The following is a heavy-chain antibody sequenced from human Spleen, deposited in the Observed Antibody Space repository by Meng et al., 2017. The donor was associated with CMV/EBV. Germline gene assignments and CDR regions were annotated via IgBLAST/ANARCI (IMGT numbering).Heavy chain of an antibody. D-gene: IGHD2-2*01. V-gene: IGHV1-18*01. Sequence: YTFPSYGISWVRQAPGQGLEWMGWISAYNGNTNYAQKLQGRVTMTTDTSTSTAYMELRSLGSDDTAVYYCARGGYCSSTSCSQPPDYWGQGTLVTVSS. CDR2: ISAYNGNT. CDR3: ARGGYCSSTSCSQPPDY. CDR1: YTFPSYG. J-gene: IGHJ4*02.